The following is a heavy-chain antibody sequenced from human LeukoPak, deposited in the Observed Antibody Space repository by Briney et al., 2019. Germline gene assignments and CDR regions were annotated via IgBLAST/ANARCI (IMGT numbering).Heavy chain of an antibody. D-gene: IGHD1-7*01. V-gene: IGHV3-30*04. J-gene: IGHJ4*02. CDR3: AKDSGPKSNPRRLLIGY. Sequence: PGGSLRLSCAASGFTFSSYAMHWVRQAPGKGLEWVAVISYDGSNKYYADSVKGRFTISRDNSKNTLYLQMNSLRAEDTAVYYCAKDSGPKSNPRRLLIGYWGQGTLVTVSS. CDR2: ISYDGSNK. CDR1: GFTFSSYA.